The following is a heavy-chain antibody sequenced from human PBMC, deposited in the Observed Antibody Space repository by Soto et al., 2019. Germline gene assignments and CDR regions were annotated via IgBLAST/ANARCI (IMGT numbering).Heavy chain of an antibody. CDR3: ARDLPPVDY. V-gene: IGHV1-18*01. J-gene: IGHJ4*02. Sequence: QVQLVQSGAEVKKPGASVKVSCKASGYTFSSYFISWVRQAPGQGLEWMGWISAYNGNTNYAQNLQGRVTMTTDTTTSTADMDLRSLRSDDTAVYYCARDLPPVDYWGQGTLVTVSS. CDR1: GYTFSSYF. CDR2: ISAYNGNT.